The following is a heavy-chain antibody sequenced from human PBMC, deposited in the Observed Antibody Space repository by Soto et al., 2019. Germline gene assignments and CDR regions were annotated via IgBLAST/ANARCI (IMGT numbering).Heavy chain of an antibody. J-gene: IGHJ4*02. Sequence: QVPLQQWGAGLLKPSETLSLTCAVYGGSFSGYYWSWIRQPPGKGLEWIGDINHSGSTNYNPSLKSRVTISVDTAKNQFSLTLSSVTAADTAVYYCARGRGYSYGYYFDYWGQGTLVTVSS. CDR3: ARGRGYSYGYYFDY. CDR1: GGSFSGYY. D-gene: IGHD5-18*01. V-gene: IGHV4-34*01. CDR2: INHSGST.